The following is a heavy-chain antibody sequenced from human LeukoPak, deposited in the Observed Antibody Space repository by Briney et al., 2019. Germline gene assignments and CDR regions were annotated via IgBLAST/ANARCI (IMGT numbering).Heavy chain of an antibody. J-gene: IGHJ6*04. CDR2: ISRSDSLK. CDR1: GFPLSSYG. V-gene: IGHV3-48*03. Sequence: PGGSLRLSCAASGFPLSSYGMNWVRQAPGEGLEWVSYISRSDSLKYYADSVKGRYTISRDNAKQSLYLQMNSLRAEDTAVYYCARENYYGSGSYMRYFYYYDMDVWGKGTTVTVSS. CDR3: ARENYYGSGSYMRYFYYYDMDV. D-gene: IGHD3-10*01.